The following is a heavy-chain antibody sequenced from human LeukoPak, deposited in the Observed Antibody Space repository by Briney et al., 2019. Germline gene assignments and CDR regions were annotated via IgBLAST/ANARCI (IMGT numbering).Heavy chain of an antibody. V-gene: IGHV3-53*01. CDR2: IYSGGST. Sequence: PGGSLRLSCAVSGFSFSSYAMSWVRQAPGKGLEWVSVIYSGGSTYYADSVKGRFTIYRDNSKNTLYLQMNSLRAEDTAVYYCARDVTGWFDPWGQGTLVTVSS. D-gene: IGHD1-14*01. CDR1: GFSFSSYA. CDR3: ARDVTGWFDP. J-gene: IGHJ5*02.